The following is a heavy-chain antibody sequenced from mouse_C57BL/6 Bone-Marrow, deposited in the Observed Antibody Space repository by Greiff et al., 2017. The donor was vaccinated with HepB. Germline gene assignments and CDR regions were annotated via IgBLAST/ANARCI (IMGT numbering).Heavy chain of an antibody. D-gene: IGHD2-5*01. CDR1: GFTFSSYA. V-gene: IGHV5-4*01. J-gene: IGHJ4*01. CDR3: ARDGVIVTTLYYYAMDY. CDR2: ISDGGSYT. Sequence: DVMLVESGGGLVKPGGSLKLSCAASGFTFSSYAMSWVRQTPEKRLGWVATISDGGSYTYYPDNVKGRFTISRDNAKNNLYLQMSHLKSEDTAMYYCARDGVIVTTLYYYAMDYWGQGTSVTVSS.